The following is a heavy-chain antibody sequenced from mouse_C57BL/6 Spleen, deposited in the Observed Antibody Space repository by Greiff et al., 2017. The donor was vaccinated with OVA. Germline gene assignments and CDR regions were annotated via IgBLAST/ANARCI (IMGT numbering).Heavy chain of an antibody. CDR2: INPNNGGT. CDR3: AREGGYGNHGAMDY. Sequence: VQLQQSGPELVKPGASVKISCKASGYTFTDYYMNWVKQSHGKSLEWIGDINPNNGGTSYNQKFKGKATLTVDKSSSTAYMELRSLTSEDSAVYYCAREGGYGNHGAMDYWGQGTSVTVSS. V-gene: IGHV1-26*01. J-gene: IGHJ4*01. CDR1: GYTFTDYY. D-gene: IGHD2-1*01.